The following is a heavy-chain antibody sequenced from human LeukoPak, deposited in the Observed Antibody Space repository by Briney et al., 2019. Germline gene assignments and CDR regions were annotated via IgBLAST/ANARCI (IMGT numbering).Heavy chain of an antibody. CDR2: ISAYNGNT. V-gene: IGHV1-18*01. Sequence: ASVKVSCKTSGFTFTSYDIHWVRQAPGQGLEWMGWISAYNGNTNYAQKLQGRVTMTTDTSTSTAYMELRSLRSDDTAVYYCARDLAYCSSTSCYTQSLQGYFDYWGQGTLVTVSS. J-gene: IGHJ4*02. CDR1: GFTFTSYD. D-gene: IGHD2-2*02. CDR3: ARDLAYCSSTSCYTQSLQGYFDY.